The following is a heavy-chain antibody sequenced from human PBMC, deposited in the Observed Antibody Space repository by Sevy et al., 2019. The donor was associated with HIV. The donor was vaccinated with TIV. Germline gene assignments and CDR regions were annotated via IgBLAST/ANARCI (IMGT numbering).Heavy chain of an antibody. Sequence: GGSLRLSCAASGFTFSSYAMHWVRQAPGKGLEWVAVISYDGSNKYYADSVKSRFTISRDNSKNTLYLQMNSLRAEDTAVYYCARDHSSGWDYWGQGTLVTVSS. D-gene: IGHD3-22*01. CDR1: GFTFSSYA. V-gene: IGHV3-30-3*01. CDR2: ISYDGSNK. J-gene: IGHJ4*02. CDR3: ARDHSSGWDY.